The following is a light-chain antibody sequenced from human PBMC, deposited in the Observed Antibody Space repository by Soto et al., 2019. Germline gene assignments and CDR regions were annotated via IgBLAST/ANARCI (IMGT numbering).Light chain of an antibody. CDR2: GAS. V-gene: IGKV3D-15*01. CDR3: QQYHNWPPIT. J-gene: IGKJ5*01. Sequence: EIGMTQSPVPMSMSPGERATLSCRASQFVSSNLAWYQQKPGQAPRLLIYGASTRATGIPARFSGSGSGTEFTLTISNLQSEDFAVYFCQQYHNWPPITFGQGTRLEIK. CDR1: QFVSSN.